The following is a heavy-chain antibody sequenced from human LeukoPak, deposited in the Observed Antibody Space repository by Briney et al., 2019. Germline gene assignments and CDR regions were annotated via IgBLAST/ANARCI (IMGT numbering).Heavy chain of an antibody. CDR3: ARGLRAYNYYGMDV. Sequence: GGSLRLSCAASGFTFSNYAMHWVRQAPGEGLEYVSAISSNGGSTYYADSVKGRFTISRDNSKNTLFLQMGSLRVEDMAVYYCARGLRAYNYYGMDVWGQGTTVTVSS. CDR1: GFTFSNYA. J-gene: IGHJ6*02. D-gene: IGHD3-3*01. CDR2: ISSNGGST. V-gene: IGHV3-64*02.